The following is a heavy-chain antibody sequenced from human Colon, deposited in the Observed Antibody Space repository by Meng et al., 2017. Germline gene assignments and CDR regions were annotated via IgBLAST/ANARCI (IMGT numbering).Heavy chain of an antibody. V-gene: IGHV4-38-2*02. Sequence: LRLSCTVSGYSITSGYYWGWIRQPPGKGLEWIGSIYNTGSTYNNPSLKSRVTISVDTSKNQFSLKLSSVTAADTAVYYCARGLSGSYHAAFGSWGQGTLVTVSS. CDR3: ARGLSGSYHAAFGS. CDR1: GYSITSGYY. D-gene: IGHD3-10*01. CDR2: IYNTGST. J-gene: IGHJ4*02.